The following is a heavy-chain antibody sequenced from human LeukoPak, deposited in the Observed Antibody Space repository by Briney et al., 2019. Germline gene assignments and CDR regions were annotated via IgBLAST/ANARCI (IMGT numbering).Heavy chain of an antibody. D-gene: IGHD3-9*01. CDR1: GFTFSNFA. J-gene: IGHJ4*02. Sequence: GGSLRLSCAASGFTFSNFAMNWVRQAPGKGLEWVSTISTSGGSTYYADSVKGRFTISRDNSKNTLYLQMNSLRAEDTAVYYCAKAGEVYDTLTFFDYWGQGTLVTVSS. CDR2: ISTSGGST. V-gene: IGHV3-23*01. CDR3: AKAGEVYDTLTFFDY.